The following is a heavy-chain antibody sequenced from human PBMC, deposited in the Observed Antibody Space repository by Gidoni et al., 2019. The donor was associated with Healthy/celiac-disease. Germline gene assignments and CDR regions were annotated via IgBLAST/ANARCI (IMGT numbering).Heavy chain of an antibody. J-gene: IGHJ4*02. CDR3: ARGVVGATPHLVFDYFDY. CDR2: ISSNGGST. CDR1: GFTFSSYA. D-gene: IGHD1-26*01. V-gene: IGHV3-64*01. Sequence: EVQLVESGGGLVQPGGSLRLSCAASGFTFSSYAMHWVRQAPGKGLEYVSAISSNGGSTYYANSVKGRFTISRDNSKNTLYLQMGSLRAEDMAVYYCARGVVGATPHLVFDYFDYWGQGTLVTVSS.